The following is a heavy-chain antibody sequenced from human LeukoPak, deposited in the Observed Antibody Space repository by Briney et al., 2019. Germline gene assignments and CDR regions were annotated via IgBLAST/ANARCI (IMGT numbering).Heavy chain of an antibody. CDR3: ATSVYYDSSGRENY. J-gene: IGHJ4*02. Sequence: GASVKVSCKASGGTFSSYAISWVRQAPGQGLEWMGWISAYNGNTNYAQKLQGRVTMTTDTSTSTAYMELRSLRSDDTAVYYCATSVYYDSSGRENYWGQGTLVTVSS. D-gene: IGHD3-22*01. V-gene: IGHV1-18*01. CDR1: GGTFSSYA. CDR2: ISAYNGNT.